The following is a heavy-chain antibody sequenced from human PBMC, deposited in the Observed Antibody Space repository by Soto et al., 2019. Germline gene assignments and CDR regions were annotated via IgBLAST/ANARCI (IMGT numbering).Heavy chain of an antibody. J-gene: IGHJ4*02. CDR2: ISGSGGST. D-gene: IGHD3-3*01. Sequence: AGGSLRLSCAASGFTFSSYAMSWVRQAPGKGLEWVSAISGSGGSTYYADSVKGRFTISRDNSKNTLYLQMNSLRAEDTAVYYCAKGTYDFSSGYYTFESGSLLDYWGQGTLVNVSS. CDR3: AKGTYDFSSGYYTFESGSLLDY. CDR1: GFTFSSYA. V-gene: IGHV3-23*01.